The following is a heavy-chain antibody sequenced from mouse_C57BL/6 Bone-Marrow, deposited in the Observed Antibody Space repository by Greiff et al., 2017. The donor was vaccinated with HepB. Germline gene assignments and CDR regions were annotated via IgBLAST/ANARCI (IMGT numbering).Heavy chain of an antibody. CDR3: ARKGGLYDYVMIFAY. Sequence: VMLVESGAELARPGASVKLSCKASGYTFTSYGISWVKQRTGQGLEWIGEIYPRSGNTYYNEKFKGKATLTADKSSSTAYMELRSLTSEDSAVYFCARKGGLYDYVMIFAYWGQGTLVTVSA. V-gene: IGHV1-81*01. CDR2: IYPRSGNT. D-gene: IGHD2-4*01. CDR1: GYTFTSYG. J-gene: IGHJ3*01.